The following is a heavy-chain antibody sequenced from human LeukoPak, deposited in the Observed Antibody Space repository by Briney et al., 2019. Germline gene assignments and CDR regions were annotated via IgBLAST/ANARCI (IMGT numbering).Heavy chain of an antibody. CDR1: GYTFTGYY. CDR2: INPNSGGT. V-gene: IGHV1-2*02. CDR3: ASGWFGELLSSLGDY. J-gene: IGHJ4*02. D-gene: IGHD3-10*01. Sequence: GASVKVSCKASGYTFTGYYMHWVRQAPGQGLEWMGWINPNSGGTNYAQKFQGRVTMTRDTSISTAYMELSRLRSYDTAVYYCASGWFGELLSSLGDYWGQGTLVTVSS.